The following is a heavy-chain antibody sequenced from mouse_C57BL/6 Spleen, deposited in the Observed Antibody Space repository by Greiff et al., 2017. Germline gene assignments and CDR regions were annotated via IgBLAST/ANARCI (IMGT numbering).Heavy chain of an antibody. D-gene: IGHD2-5*01. CDR3: ARRSNYYFDY. V-gene: IGHV1-69*01. J-gene: IGHJ2*01. Sequence: VQLQQSGAELVMPGASVKLSCKASGYTFTSYWMHWVKQRPGQGLEWIGEIDPSDSYTNYNQKFKGKSTLTVDKSSSTAYMQLSSLTSEDSAVYYCARRSNYYFDYWGQGTTLTVSS. CDR1: GYTFTSYW. CDR2: IDPSDSYT.